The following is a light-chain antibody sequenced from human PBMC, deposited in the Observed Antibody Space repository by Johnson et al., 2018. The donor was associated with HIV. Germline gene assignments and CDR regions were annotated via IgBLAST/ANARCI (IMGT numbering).Light chain of an antibody. V-gene: IGLV1-51*01. CDR3: GTWDTSLSAYV. CDR2: DNH. Sequence: QSVLTQPPSVSAAPGQKVTISCSGTNSNFGNYYLSWYQHLPGTAPKLLIYDNHKRPSGIPDRFSGSKSGTSATLAITGLQAGDEADYYCGTWDTSLSAYVFGTGTNVTVL. J-gene: IGLJ1*01. CDR1: NSNFGNYY.